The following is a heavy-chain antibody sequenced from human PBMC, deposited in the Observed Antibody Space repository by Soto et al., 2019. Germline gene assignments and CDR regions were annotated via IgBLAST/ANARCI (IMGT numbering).Heavy chain of an antibody. CDR3: ARDRSYSLDV. J-gene: IGHJ6*01. V-gene: IGHV3-74*01. CDR2: INSDGSST. Sequence: EVQLVESGGGLLQPGGSLRLSCAVSGSTFSNDWMHWVRQAPGKGLVWVSHINSDGSSTNYADFVKGRFTIARDNAKNTVYLQMNSLRADDTAVYYCARDRSYSLDVWGQWTTVTVSS. CDR1: GSTFSNDW.